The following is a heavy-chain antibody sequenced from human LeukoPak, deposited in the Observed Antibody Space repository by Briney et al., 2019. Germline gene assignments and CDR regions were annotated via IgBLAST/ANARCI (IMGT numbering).Heavy chain of an antibody. CDR2: IISRRFT. CDR1: GFTFSNYN. V-gene: IGHV3-69-1*01. CDR3: ARDHDYAEYMDV. Sequence: PGGSLRRSCAASGFTFSNYNMNWVRQAPGKGLEWVSSIISRRFTYYADSVMGRFTVSRDTAKNSLCVQMTSLSTKETALYYSARDHDYAEYMDVSGKGTTVTVSS. J-gene: IGHJ6*03. D-gene: IGHD4-17*01.